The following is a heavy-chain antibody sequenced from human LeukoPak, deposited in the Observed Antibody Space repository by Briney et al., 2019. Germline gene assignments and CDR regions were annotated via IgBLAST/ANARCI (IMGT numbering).Heavy chain of an antibody. Sequence: GASVKVSCKASGYTFTSYGISWVRQAPGQGLEWMGWISAYNGNTNYAQKLQGRVTMTTDTSTSTVYMELRSLRSDDTAVYYCARLYGYDWNWFDPWGQGTLVTVSS. V-gene: IGHV1-18*01. CDR1: GYTFTSYG. CDR3: ARLYGYDWNWFDP. CDR2: ISAYNGNT. J-gene: IGHJ5*02. D-gene: IGHD5-12*01.